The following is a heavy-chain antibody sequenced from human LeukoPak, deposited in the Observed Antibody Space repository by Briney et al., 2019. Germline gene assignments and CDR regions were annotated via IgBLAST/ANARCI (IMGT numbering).Heavy chain of an antibody. CDR1: GFTFSGSA. Sequence: QSGGSLRLSCAASGFTFSGSAIHWVCQASGKGLEWVARIKTKAESYAPAYVASVKGRFTISREDSKNTAYLHMANMKTDDTATYYCTRLSGGNSDSYYYGLDVWGQGTTVTVSS. V-gene: IGHV3-73*01. D-gene: IGHD4-23*01. CDR2: IKTKAESYAP. J-gene: IGHJ6*02. CDR3: TRLSGGNSDSYYYGLDV.